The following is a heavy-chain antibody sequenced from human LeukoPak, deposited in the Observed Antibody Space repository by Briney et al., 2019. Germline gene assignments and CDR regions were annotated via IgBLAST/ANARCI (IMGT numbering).Heavy chain of an antibody. CDR1: GYTFTSYG. CDR3: ARVDIVVVPAAIRYFDY. D-gene: IGHD2-2*01. CDR2: ISAYNGNK. V-gene: IGHV1-18*01. Sequence: GAPVKVSCTASGYTFTSYGISWVRQAPEQGLEWMGWISAYNGNKNYAQKLQGRVTMTTDTSTSTAYMELRSLRSDDTAVYYCARVDIVVVPAAIRYFDYWGQGTLVTVSS. J-gene: IGHJ4*02.